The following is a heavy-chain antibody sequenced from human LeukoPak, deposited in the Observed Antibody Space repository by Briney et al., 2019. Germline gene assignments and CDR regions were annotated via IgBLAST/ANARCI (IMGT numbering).Heavy chain of an antibody. CDR1: GFIFTNYF. Sequence: GGSLRLSCAASGFIFTNYFMSWVRQAPGKGLEWVASIKHDGSEKYFVDSVRGRFTISRDNTMNSLYLQMSSLRAEDTAVYYCASDRGWRTSGYYLYYFEYWGQGTLVTYSS. J-gene: IGHJ4*02. CDR2: IKHDGSEK. D-gene: IGHD3-3*01. V-gene: IGHV3-7*01. CDR3: ASDRGWRTSGYYLYYFEY.